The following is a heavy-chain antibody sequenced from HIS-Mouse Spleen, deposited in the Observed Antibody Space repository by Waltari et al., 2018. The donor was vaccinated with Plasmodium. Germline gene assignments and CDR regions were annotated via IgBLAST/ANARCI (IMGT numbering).Heavy chain of an antibody. CDR2: IKQDGSEK. V-gene: IGHV3-7*01. J-gene: IGHJ2*01. Sequence: EVQLVESGGGLVQPGGSLRRSCAASGFTFRSYWMSWVRQAPGKGLEWVANIKQDGSEKYYVDSVKGRFTISRDNAKNSLYLQMNSLRAEDTAVYYCARDRRGYWYFDLWGRGTLVTVSS. D-gene: IGHD5-12*01. CDR3: ARDRRGYWYFDL. CDR1: GFTFRSYW.